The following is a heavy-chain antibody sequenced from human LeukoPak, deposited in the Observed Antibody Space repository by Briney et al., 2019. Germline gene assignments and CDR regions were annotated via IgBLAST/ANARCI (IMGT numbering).Heavy chain of an antibody. D-gene: IGHD4-17*01. CDR2: IIPIFGTA. CDR1: GGTFSSYA. V-gene: IGHV1-69*01. Sequence: SVKVSCKASGGTFSSYAISWVRQAPGQGLEWMGGIIPIFGTANYAQKFQGRVTITADESTSTAYMELSSLRSEDTAVYYCARAGDYGDYFDYWGQGTLVTVAS. CDR3: ARAGDYGDYFDY. J-gene: IGHJ4*02.